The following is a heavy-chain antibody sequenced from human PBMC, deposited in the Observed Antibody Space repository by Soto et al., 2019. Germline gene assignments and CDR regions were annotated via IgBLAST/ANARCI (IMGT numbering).Heavy chain of an antibody. CDR2: IYHSGST. Sequence: SETLYLSCTVSGGSISSTSYYWVCIRQPPGEGLEWIGYIYHSGSTYYNPSLKSRVTISVDRSKNQFSLKLSSVTAADTAVYYCAREGALLYGGNPDYYDTLDVWGQGTTVT. V-gene: IGHV4-39*07. CDR3: AREGALLYGGNPDYYDTLDV. CDR1: GGSISSTSYY. D-gene: IGHD2-15*01. J-gene: IGHJ6*02.